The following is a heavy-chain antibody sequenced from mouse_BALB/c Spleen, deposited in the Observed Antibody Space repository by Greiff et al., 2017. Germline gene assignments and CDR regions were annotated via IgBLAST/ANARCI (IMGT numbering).Heavy chain of an antibody. CDR3: ASPIYYDYAGDY. Sequence: DVKLQESGAELVRPGALVKLSCKASGFNIKDYYMHWVKQRPEQGLEWIGWIDPENGNTIYDPKFQGKASITADTSSNTAYLQLSSLTSEDTAVNYCASPIYYDYAGDYWGQGTSVTVSS. D-gene: IGHD2-4*01. CDR2: IDPENGNT. V-gene: IGHV14-1*02. CDR1: GFNIKDYY. J-gene: IGHJ4*01.